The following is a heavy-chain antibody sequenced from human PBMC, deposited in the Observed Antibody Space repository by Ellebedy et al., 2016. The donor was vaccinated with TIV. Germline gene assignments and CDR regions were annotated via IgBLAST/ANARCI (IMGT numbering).Heavy chain of an antibody. CDR1: GYTFTSYD. J-gene: IGHJ4*02. Sequence: AASVKVSCKASGYTFTSYDINWVRQATGQGLEWMGWMNPNSGNTGYAQKFQGRVTMTRDTSASTVYMELSSLRSEETAVYYCAREGGVYYFDYWGQGTLVTVSS. CDR2: MNPNSGNT. CDR3: AREGGVYYFDY. V-gene: IGHV1-8*01. D-gene: IGHD1-26*01.